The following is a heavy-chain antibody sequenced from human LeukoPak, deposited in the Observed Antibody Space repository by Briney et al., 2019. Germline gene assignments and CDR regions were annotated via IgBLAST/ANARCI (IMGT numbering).Heavy chain of an antibody. CDR1: GGSISSSSYY. CDR2: IYYSGST. Sequence: SETLSLTCTVSGGSISSSSYYWGWIRQPPGKGLEWIGSIYYSGSTYYNPSLKSRVTISVDTSKNQFSLKLSSVTAADTAVYYCARHRGCLFDYWGQGTLVTVSS. V-gene: IGHV4-39*01. J-gene: IGHJ4*02. D-gene: IGHD5-24*01. CDR3: ARHRGCLFDY.